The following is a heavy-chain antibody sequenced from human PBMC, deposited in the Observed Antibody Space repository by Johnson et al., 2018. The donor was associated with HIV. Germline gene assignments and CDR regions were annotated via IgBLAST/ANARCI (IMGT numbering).Heavy chain of an antibody. CDR3: ARCRDGYTLLSAFDI. CDR2: ISYDGNNK. J-gene: IGHJ3*02. D-gene: IGHD5-24*01. V-gene: IGHV3-30*14. Sequence: QVQLVESGVGVVQPGRSLRLSCAASGFILSTYGMHWVRQAPGRGLEWVAIISYDGNNKDYADSVKGGFTISRDNSKNTLYLKMGGLRIEDMAVYYCARCRDGYTLLSAFDIWGQGTMVTVSS. CDR1: GFILSTYG.